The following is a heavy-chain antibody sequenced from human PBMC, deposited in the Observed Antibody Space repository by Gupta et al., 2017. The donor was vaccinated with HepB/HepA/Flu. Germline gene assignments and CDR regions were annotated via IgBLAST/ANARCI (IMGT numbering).Heavy chain of an antibody. Sequence: QVQLQQWGAGLLKPSETLSLTCAVYGGSVGGYYWSWIRQPPGKGLEWIGEINQSGNINYNPSLKSRLAISMSTSKNQCSLKLNSVTAADTALDYCSYDMKFWGQGTLVTVSS. D-gene: IGHD1-1*01. CDR2: INQSGNI. CDR3: SYDMKF. V-gene: IGHV4-34*01. J-gene: IGHJ4*02. CDR1: GGSVGGYY.